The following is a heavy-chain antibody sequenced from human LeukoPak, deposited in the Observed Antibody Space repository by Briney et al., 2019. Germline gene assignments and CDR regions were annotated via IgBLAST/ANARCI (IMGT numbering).Heavy chain of an antibody. Sequence: SETLSLTCTVSGGSISSYYWSWIRQPPGRGLEWVGYIYYSGSTNYNPSLKSRVTISVDTSKNQFSLKLSSVTAADTAVYYCARHLSVNNRADYWGQGTLVTVSS. CDR2: IYYSGST. CDR3: ARHLSVNNRADY. CDR1: GGSISSYY. J-gene: IGHJ4*02. V-gene: IGHV4-59*08. D-gene: IGHD1/OR15-1a*01.